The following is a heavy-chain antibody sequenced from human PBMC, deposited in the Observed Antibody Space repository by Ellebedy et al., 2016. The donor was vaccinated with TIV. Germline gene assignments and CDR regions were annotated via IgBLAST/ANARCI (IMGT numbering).Heavy chain of an antibody. CDR3: AREADVGVVGRFGP. D-gene: IGHD2-15*01. CDR1: GFTFSDYY. CDR2: ISGRSL. J-gene: IGHJ5*02. Sequence: PGGSLRLSCEASGFTFSDYYMIWVRQAPGKGLEWVSYISGRSLYTKYADSVKGRFTISRDNAKKSVYLQMTSLRAEDTAIYYCAREADVGVVGRFGPWGLGTQVSVSS. V-gene: IGHV3-11*06.